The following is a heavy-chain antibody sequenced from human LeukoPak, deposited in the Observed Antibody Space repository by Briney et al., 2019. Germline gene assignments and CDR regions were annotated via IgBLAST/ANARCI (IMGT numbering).Heavy chain of an antibody. CDR2: INPSGGST. CDR3: ARQGGDIAAAGTGDAFDI. V-gene: IGHV1-46*01. D-gene: IGHD6-13*01. J-gene: IGHJ3*02. CDR1: GYTFTSYY. Sequence: ASVKVSCKASGYTFTSYYMHWVRQAPGQGLEWMGIINPSGGSTSYAQKFQGRVTMTRDMSTSTVYMELSRLRSEDTAVYYCARQGGDIAAAGTGDAFDIWGQGTMVTVSS.